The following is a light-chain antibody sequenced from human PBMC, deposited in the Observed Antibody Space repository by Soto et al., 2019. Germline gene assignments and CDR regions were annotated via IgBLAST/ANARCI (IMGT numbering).Light chain of an antibody. J-gene: IGLJ3*02. CDR3: GSWDTSLSVVV. V-gene: IGLV1-51*01. Sequence: QSVLTQPPSVSAAAGQRVTISCSGTTSNIGNNFVSWYQQLPRQSPKLLIYDNSKRPSGIPDRFSGSKSDTSGTLDITGLQPGDVADYYCGSWDTSLSVVVFGGGTKVTVL. CDR2: DNS. CDR1: TSNIGNNF.